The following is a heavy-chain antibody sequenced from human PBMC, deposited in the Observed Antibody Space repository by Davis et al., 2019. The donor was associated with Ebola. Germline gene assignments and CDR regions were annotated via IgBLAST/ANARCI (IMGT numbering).Heavy chain of an antibody. Sequence: SETLSLTCTVSGVSTSNYYWTYYWTWIRQPPGKGLEWIGYVYYDGSINYNPSLQSRLTISLDRSNNQFSLTLTSVTAADTAVYYCARGNASRNKHLLDYWGQGMLVTVSS. D-gene: IGHD1-14*01. V-gene: IGHV4-59*01. CDR1: GVSTSNYY. CDR2: VYYDGSI. CDR3: ARGNASRNKHLLDY. J-gene: IGHJ4*02.